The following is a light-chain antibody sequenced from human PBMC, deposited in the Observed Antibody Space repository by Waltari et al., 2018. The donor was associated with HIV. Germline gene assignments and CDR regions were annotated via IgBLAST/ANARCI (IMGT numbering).Light chain of an antibody. CDR1: SSDVGRYNL. J-gene: IGLJ2*01. CDR3: CSYAGSSTLEV. V-gene: IGLV2-23*01. Sequence: QSALTQPASVSGSPGQSITIPCPGTSSDVGRYNLVSSYQQHPGKAPNLMIYEGSKRPSGVSNRFSGSKSGNTASLTISGLQAEDEADYYCCSYAGSSTLEVFGGGTKLTVL. CDR2: EGS.